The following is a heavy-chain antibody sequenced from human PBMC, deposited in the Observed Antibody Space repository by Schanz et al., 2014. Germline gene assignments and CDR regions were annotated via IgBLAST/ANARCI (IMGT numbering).Heavy chain of an antibody. D-gene: IGHD5-12*01. J-gene: IGHJ4*02. Sequence: QVQLVQSGAEVKKPGSSVKVSCKASGYTLSAYSLHWVRQAPGQGLEWMGIVNPNSGTTNYAQKFQGWVTMPRDTSISTAYMELSRLKSDDTAVYYCARAFGGYDPAGALDYWGQGTLVTVSS. CDR3: ARAFGGYDPAGALDY. V-gene: IGHV1-2*04. CDR1: GYTLSAYS. CDR2: VNPNSGTT.